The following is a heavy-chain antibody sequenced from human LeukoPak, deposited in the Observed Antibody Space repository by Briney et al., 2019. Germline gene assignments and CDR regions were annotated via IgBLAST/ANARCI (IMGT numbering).Heavy chain of an antibody. Sequence: GASVKVSCKASGYTFTTYDINWVRQAAGQGLEWMGWMNPNSGNTGFAHKFQVRISMTRNTSKSTAYMELSSLRSEDTAVYYCARGPQAPGYCSGGSCYSFYYYYMDVWGKGTTVTVSS. CDR1: GYTFTTYD. V-gene: IGHV1-8*01. D-gene: IGHD2-15*01. CDR3: ARGPQAPGYCSGGSCYSFYYYYMDV. CDR2: MNPNSGNT. J-gene: IGHJ6*03.